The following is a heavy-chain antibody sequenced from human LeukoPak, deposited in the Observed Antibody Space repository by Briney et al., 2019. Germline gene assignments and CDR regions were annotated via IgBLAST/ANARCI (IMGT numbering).Heavy chain of an antibody. Sequence: GGSLRLSCAASGFTFSSYGMHWVRQAPGKGLEWVAVISYDGSNKYYADSVKGRFTISRDNSKNTLYLQMNSLRAEDMAVYYCAKDYYDILTGYSYYYYGMDVWGQGTTVTVSS. CDR1: GFTFSSYG. CDR3: AKDYYDILTGYSYYYYGMDV. CDR2: ISYDGSNK. D-gene: IGHD3-9*01. V-gene: IGHV3-30*18. J-gene: IGHJ6*02.